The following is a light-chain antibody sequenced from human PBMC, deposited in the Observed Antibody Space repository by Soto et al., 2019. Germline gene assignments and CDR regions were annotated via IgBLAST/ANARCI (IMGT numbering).Light chain of an antibody. CDR3: QQYGSSPYT. CDR2: GAS. J-gene: IGKJ2*01. CDR1: QSVSSSY. V-gene: IGKV3-20*01. Sequence: ELVLKQSPGTLSLSPGERATLSCRASQSVSSSYLAWYQQKPGQAPRLLIYGASSMATGIQDRFSGSGSGTDVNLTISRLEPEDFSVYDCQQYGSSPYTFGQGTKLEIK.